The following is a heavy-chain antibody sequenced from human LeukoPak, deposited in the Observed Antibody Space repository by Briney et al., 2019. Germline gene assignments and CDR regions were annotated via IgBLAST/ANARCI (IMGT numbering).Heavy chain of an antibody. CDR3: ARSEQQLVDWYFDL. V-gene: IGHV3-30*04. Sequence: GGSLRLSFAASGFTFSSYAMHWVRQAPGKGLEWVAVISYDGSNKYYADTVKGRFTISRDNSKNTLYLQMNSLRAEDTAVYYCARSEQQLVDWYFDLWGRGTLVTVSS. J-gene: IGHJ2*01. CDR2: ISYDGSNK. CDR1: GFTFSSYA. D-gene: IGHD6-13*01.